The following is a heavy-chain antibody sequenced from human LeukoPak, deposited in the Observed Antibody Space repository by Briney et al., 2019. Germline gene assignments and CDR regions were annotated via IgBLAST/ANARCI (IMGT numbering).Heavy chain of an antibody. CDR3: ARGEPGYGGNEIGGYDY. Sequence: AASVKVSCKASGYTFTGYYMDWVRQAPGQGLEWMGWINPNSGGTTYAQTFQGRVTMTRDTSTSTAYMELSRLRSDDTAVYYCARGEPGYGGNEIGGYDYWGQGTLVTVSS. CDR2: INPNSGGT. V-gene: IGHV1-2*02. D-gene: IGHD4-23*01. CDR1: GYTFTGYY. J-gene: IGHJ4*02.